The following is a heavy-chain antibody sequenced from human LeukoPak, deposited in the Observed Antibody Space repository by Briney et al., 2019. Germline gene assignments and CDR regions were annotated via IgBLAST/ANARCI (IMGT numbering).Heavy chain of an antibody. V-gene: IGHV3-30-3*01. CDR1: GFTFSSYP. Sequence: PGGSLRLSCAASGFTFSSYPLHWGRQAPGRGLEWVTLISYDGSKIYYADSVKGRFTISRDNSKNTLYLQMNSLRAEDTAVYYCARESGWGLPHAFDFWGQGTMITVSS. CDR2: ISYDGSKI. J-gene: IGHJ3*01. CDR3: ARESGWGLPHAFDF. D-gene: IGHD3-10*01.